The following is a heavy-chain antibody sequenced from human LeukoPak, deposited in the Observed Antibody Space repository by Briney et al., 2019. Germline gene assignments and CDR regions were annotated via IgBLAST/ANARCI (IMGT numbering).Heavy chain of an antibody. V-gene: IGHV3-30*18. D-gene: IGHD2-15*01. CDR2: ISYDGSNK. CDR3: AKAPNYCSDGSCYSGFDY. CDR1: GFTFSSYG. Sequence: GGSLRLSCAASGFTFSSYGMHWVRQAPGKGLEWVAVISYDGSNKYYADSVKGRFTISRDNSKNTLYLQMNSLRAEDTAVYYCAKAPNYCSDGSCYSGFDYWGQGTLVTVSS. J-gene: IGHJ4*02.